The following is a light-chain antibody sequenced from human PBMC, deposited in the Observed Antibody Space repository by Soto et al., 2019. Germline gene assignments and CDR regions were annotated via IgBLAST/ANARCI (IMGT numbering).Light chain of an antibody. CDR3: SSYTSSSTLV. CDR1: SSDVGGYNY. CDR2: EVS. Sequence: QSALTQPASVSGSPGQSITISCTGTSSDVGGYNYVSWYQQHPGKAPKLMISEVSNRPSGFSNRFSGSKSGNTASLTISGLQAEDEADYYCSSYTSSSTLVFGGGTQLTVL. V-gene: IGLV2-14*01. J-gene: IGLJ2*01.